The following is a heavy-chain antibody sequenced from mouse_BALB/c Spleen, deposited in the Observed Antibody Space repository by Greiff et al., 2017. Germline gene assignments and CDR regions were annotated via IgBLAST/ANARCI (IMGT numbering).Heavy chain of an antibody. Sequence: EVQVVESGGGLVQPGGSLKLSCAASGFTFSSYTMSWVRQTPEKRLEWVAYISNGGGSTYYPDTVKGRFTISRDNAKNTLYRQMSSLKSEDTAMYYCARAYYYGSSPYAMDYWGQGTSVTVSS. D-gene: IGHD1-1*01. CDR3: ARAYYYGSSPYAMDY. CDR1: GFTFSSYT. V-gene: IGHV5-12-2*01. CDR2: ISNGGGST. J-gene: IGHJ4*01.